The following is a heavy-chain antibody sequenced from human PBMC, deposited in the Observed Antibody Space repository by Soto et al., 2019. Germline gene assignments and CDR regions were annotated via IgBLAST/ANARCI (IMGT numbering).Heavy chain of an antibody. CDR3: ARYSNNWFQTEGMDV. CDR2: IDTSGNT. D-gene: IGHD6-13*01. Sequence: GPGPGGPSETLSLTCTVSVDSITTYYWSWIRQPAGKGLEWIGRIDTSGNTNYNPSLKSRVTMSVDTSKKQFSLKLTSVTAADTAVYYCARYSNNWFQTEGMDVWGQGTTVTVSS. CDR1: VDSITTYY. J-gene: IGHJ6*02. V-gene: IGHV4-4*07.